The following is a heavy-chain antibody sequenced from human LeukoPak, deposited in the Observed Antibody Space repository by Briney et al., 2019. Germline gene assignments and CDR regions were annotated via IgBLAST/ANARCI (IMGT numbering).Heavy chain of an antibody. Sequence: PSETLSLTSTVSGGSSSSYYWSWIRQPAGKGLEWIGRIYTSGSTNYNSSLKSRVTMSVDTSKNQDSLKLSSVTAADTAVYYCATGDGYNSFDYWGQGTLVTVSS. D-gene: IGHD5-24*01. CDR2: IYTSGST. V-gene: IGHV4-4*07. CDR1: GGSSSSYY. CDR3: ATGDGYNSFDY. J-gene: IGHJ4*02.